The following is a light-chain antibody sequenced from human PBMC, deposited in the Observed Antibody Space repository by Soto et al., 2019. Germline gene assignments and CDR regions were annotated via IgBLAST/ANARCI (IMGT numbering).Light chain of an antibody. CDR1: SSDVGVFNY. V-gene: IGLV2-8*01. CDR3: RSYAGSRV. Sequence: QSVLTQPPSVSGSPGQSVTFSCTGTSSDVGVFNYVSWYQQHPGNAPKLMIYGVSKRPSGVPDRFSGSKSGNTDSLTVSGCQAEDEADYYCRSYAGSRVFGTGTKLTV. J-gene: IGLJ1*01. CDR2: GVS.